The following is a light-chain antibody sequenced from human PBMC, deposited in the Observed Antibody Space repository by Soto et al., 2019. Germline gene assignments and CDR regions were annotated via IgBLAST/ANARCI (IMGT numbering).Light chain of an antibody. CDR2: SNN. CDR3: AAWDDSLNGLYV. J-gene: IGLJ1*01. CDR1: SSNIGSNT. V-gene: IGLV1-44*01. Sequence: QSVLTQPPSASGPPGQRVTISCSGSSSNIGSNTVNWFQQLPGTAPKLLIDSNNQRPSGVPDRFSGSKSGTSASLAISGLQSEDEADYYCAAWDDSLNGLYVFGTGTKVTVL.